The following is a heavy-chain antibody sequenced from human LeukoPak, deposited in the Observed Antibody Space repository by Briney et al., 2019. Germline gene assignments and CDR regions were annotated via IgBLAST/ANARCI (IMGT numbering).Heavy chain of an antibody. Sequence: ASVKVSCKASGYTFTSYGISWVRQAPGQGLEWMGWISAYNGNTNYAQKLQGRVTMTTDTSTSTAYMELRSLRSDDTAVYYCARNHYDILTGYSSAFDIWGQGTMVTVSS. CDR2: ISAYNGNT. J-gene: IGHJ3*02. CDR1: GYTFTSYG. D-gene: IGHD3-9*01. CDR3: ARNHYDILTGYSSAFDI. V-gene: IGHV1-18*01.